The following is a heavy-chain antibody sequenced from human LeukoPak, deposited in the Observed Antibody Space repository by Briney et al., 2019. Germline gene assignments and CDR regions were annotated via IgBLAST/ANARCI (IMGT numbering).Heavy chain of an antibody. CDR1: GGSVTSGGFY. J-gene: IGHJ5*02. CDR3: ARHSGSGSLSRPFDP. V-gene: IGHV4-39*01. CDR2: IYY. Sequence: SETMSLTCSVSGGSVTSGGFYWGWLRQPPGKGPEWIATIYYYNPSLQSRVTISIDTSKNQFSLRLTSVTATDTAVYHCARHSGSGSLSRPFDPWGQGTLVTVSS. D-gene: IGHD3-10*01.